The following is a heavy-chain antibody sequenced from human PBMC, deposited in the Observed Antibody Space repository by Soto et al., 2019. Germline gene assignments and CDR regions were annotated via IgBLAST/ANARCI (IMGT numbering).Heavy chain of an antibody. J-gene: IGHJ6*02. CDR3: ARSYYGSGSYWFYGMDV. Sequence: QVQLVQSGAEVKKPGSSVKVSCKASGGTFGNSAISWVRQAPGQGLEWMGGIIPSFATGNSAPEFQGRLTITADKSTTTAYMELSSLRSEVTAVYYCARSYYGSGSYWFYGMDVWGQGTTVTVSS. D-gene: IGHD3-10*01. V-gene: IGHV1-69*06. CDR1: GGTFGNSA. CDR2: IIPSFATG.